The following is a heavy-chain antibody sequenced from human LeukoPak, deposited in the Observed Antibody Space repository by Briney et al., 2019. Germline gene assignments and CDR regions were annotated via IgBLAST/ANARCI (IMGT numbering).Heavy chain of an antibody. CDR3: AGGRYFDWLLYYFDY. J-gene: IGHJ4*02. V-gene: IGHV4-59*01. Sequence: PSETLSLTCTVSGGSISSYYWSWIRQPPGKGLEWIGYIYYSGSTNYNPSLKSRVTISVDTSKNQFSLKLSSVTAADTAVYYCAGGRYFDWLLYYFDYRGQGTLVTVSS. D-gene: IGHD3-9*01. CDR2: IYYSGST. CDR1: GGSISSYY.